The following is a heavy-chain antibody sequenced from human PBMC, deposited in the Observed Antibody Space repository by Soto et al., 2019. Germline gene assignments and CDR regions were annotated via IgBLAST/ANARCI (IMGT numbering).Heavy chain of an antibody. CDR2: ITGSSDYI. CDR3: AREYYYGMDV. Sequence: QVQLVESGGGLVRPGGSLRLSCAASGFTFSDYYMTWIRQAPGKGLEWVSYITGSSDYINYADSVKGRFTISRDNVKNSLYLQMNSLRAEDTAVYYCAREYYYGMDVWGQGTTFTVSS. CDR1: GFTFSDYY. V-gene: IGHV3-11*05. J-gene: IGHJ6*02.